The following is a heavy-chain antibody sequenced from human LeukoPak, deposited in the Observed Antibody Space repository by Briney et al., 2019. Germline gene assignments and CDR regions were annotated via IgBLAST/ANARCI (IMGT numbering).Heavy chain of an antibody. J-gene: IGHJ4*02. CDR2: IYPGDSDT. CDR1: GYTFTNFW. D-gene: IGHD6-13*01. CDR3: ARFRGYGSSWYADY. Sequence: ESLKISCKGSGYTFTNFWIGWVRQTPGKGLEWMGIIYPGDSDTRYSPSFQGQVTISADKSISTAYLYWSSLKASDTAMYYCARFRGYGSSWYADYWGQGTLVTVSS. V-gene: IGHV5-51*01.